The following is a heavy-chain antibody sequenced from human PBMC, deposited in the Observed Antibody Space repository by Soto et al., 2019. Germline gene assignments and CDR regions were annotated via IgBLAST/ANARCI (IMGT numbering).Heavy chain of an antibody. V-gene: IGHV1-46*02. Sequence: QVQLVQSGAEVKEPGASVKVSCKASGFTFQNYHMHWVRQAPGQGLEWMGIIHPSGDTTTYAQNSQDRLAMTRDTATSTAYMELSSLTSEDTAVYYCAKDLWGSWTVDYWGQGTLITVSS. CDR1: GFTFQNYH. D-gene: IGHD3-16*01. J-gene: IGHJ4*02. CDR3: AKDLWGSWTVDY. CDR2: IHPSGDTT.